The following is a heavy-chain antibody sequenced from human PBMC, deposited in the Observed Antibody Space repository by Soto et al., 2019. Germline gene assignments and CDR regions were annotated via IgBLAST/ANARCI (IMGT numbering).Heavy chain of an antibody. CDR3: ARNTWQQTRDYYYGMDV. J-gene: IGHJ6*02. V-gene: IGHV3-30-3*01. CDR1: GFTFSNYA. CDR2: ISYDGGNK. D-gene: IGHD6-13*01. Sequence: QVQLVESGGGVVQPGRSLRLSCAASGFTFSNYAMHWVRQAPGKGLEWVAVISYDGGNKYYADSVKGRLTISRDNSKNTLYLQMNSLRAEDTAVYYCARNTWQQTRDYYYGMDVWGQGTTVTVSS.